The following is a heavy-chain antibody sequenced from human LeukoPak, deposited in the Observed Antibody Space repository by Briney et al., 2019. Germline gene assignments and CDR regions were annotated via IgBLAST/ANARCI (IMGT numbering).Heavy chain of an antibody. CDR2: ISHDGSKK. CDR3: ARDRTGIAARGYFDS. V-gene: IGHV3-30*03. D-gene: IGHD6-25*01. J-gene: IGHJ4*02. CDR1: GFTLSSYG. Sequence: PGGSLRLSCAASGFTLSSYGIHWVRQAPGKGLEWVALISHDGSKKYYADSVKGRFTISRDNSRNTLYMHMNALSGDDTAIYYCARDRTGIAARGYFDSWGQGTLVTVSS.